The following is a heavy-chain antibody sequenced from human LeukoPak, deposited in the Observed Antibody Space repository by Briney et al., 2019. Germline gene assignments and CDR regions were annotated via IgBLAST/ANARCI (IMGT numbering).Heavy chain of an antibody. CDR2: ISWNSGSI. J-gene: IGHJ4*02. D-gene: IGHD3-22*01. CDR3: ARDGSLYDSSGYFPFDY. Sequence: GGSLRLSCAASGFTFDDYAMHWVRQAPGKGLEWVSGISWNSGSIGYADSVKGRFTISRDNAKNSLYLQMNSLRAEDTAVYYCARDGSLYDSSGYFPFDYWGQGTLVTVSS. CDR1: GFTFDDYA. V-gene: IGHV3-9*01.